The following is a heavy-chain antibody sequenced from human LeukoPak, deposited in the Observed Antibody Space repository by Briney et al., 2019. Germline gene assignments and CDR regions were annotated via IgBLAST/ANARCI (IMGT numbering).Heavy chain of an antibody. CDR2: IDGNGDNT. V-gene: IGHV3-64*01. Sequence: GGSLRLSCAASGFIFSDYTMHWVRQAPGKGPESVSAIDGNGDNTYYRNSVKGRFTISRDNSKNTLYLQMGSLRAEDMAVYYCARDHHPGYHDSLGFNWLDPWGQGTLVSVSS. CDR1: GFIFSDYT. J-gene: IGHJ5*02. CDR3: ARDHHPGYHDSLGFNWLDP. D-gene: IGHD3-22*01.